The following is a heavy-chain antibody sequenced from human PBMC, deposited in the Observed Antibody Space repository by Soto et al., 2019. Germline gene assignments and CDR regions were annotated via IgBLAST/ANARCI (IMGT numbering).Heavy chain of an antibody. J-gene: IGHJ6*02. Sequence: QVQLVQSGAEVKKPGSSVKVSCKASGGTFSSYAISWVRQAPGQGLEWMGGIIPIFGTANYAQKFQGRVTITADESTSTAYMELSSMRSEDTAVYYCASGLTGEGNYYYYYGMDVWGQGTTVTVSS. V-gene: IGHV1-69*01. CDR1: GGTFSSYA. CDR3: ASGLTGEGNYYYYYGMDV. CDR2: IIPIFGTA. D-gene: IGHD7-27*01.